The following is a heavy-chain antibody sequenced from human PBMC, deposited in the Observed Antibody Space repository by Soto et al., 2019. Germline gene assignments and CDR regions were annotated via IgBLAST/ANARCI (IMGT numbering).Heavy chain of an antibody. Sequence: GASVKVSCKASGYTFTSYGISWVRQAPGQGLEWMGWISAYNGNTNYAQKLQGRVTMTTDTSTSTAYMELRSLRSDDTAVYYCARDRRITIFPSPMDVWGQGTTVTVSS. CDR1: GYTFTSYG. J-gene: IGHJ6*02. V-gene: IGHV1-18*01. CDR2: ISAYNGNT. CDR3: ARDRRITIFPSPMDV. D-gene: IGHD3-9*01.